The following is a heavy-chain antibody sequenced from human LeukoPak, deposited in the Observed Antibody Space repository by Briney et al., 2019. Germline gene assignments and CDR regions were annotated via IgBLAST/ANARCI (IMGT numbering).Heavy chain of an antibody. Sequence: GGSLRLSCAASGFTFISYAMSWVRQAPGKGLDGVSAISGSGGSTYYADSVKGRFTISRDNSKNTLYLQMNSLRAEDTAVYYCAKAASGYSYGHDAFDIWGQGTMVTVSS. J-gene: IGHJ3*02. V-gene: IGHV3-23*01. CDR1: GFTFISYA. D-gene: IGHD5-18*01. CDR2: ISGSGGST. CDR3: AKAASGYSYGHDAFDI.